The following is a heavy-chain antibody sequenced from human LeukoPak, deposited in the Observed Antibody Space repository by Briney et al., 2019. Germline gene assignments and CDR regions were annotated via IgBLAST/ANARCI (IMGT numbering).Heavy chain of an antibody. J-gene: IGHJ6*02. Sequence: QPGRSLRLSCAASGFTFSIYGMHWVRQAPGKGLEWVAVISHGGTDKYYADSVKGRFTISRDNSKNTLYLQMNSLRAEDTAVYYCAKEYGMDVWGQGTTVTVSS. CDR1: GFTFSIYG. CDR3: AKEYGMDV. V-gene: IGHV3-30*18. CDR2: ISHGGTDK.